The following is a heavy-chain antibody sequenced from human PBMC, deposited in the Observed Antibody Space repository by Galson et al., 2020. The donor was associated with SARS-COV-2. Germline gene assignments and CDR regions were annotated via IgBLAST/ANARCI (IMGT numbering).Heavy chain of an antibody. CDR3: ARQGMADTLGAAD. V-gene: IGHV5-51*01. CDR1: GYSFTNYW. Sequence: GESLKISCEGSGYSFTNYWIGWVRQTPGKGLEWMGMIYPGDSATRYSLSFQGQVTISVDESVNTAYLQWTSLKASDSAMYYCARQGMADTLGAADWGQGTLVTGSS. CDR2: IYPGDSAT. D-gene: IGHD3-16*01. J-gene: IGHJ4*02.